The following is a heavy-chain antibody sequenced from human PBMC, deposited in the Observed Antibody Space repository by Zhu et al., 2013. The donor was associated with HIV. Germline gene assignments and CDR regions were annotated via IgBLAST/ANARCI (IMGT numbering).Heavy chain of an antibody. J-gene: IGHJ4*02. Sequence: QVQLVQSGAEVKRPGASVTVSCKASGYIFKDFYIHWVRQAPGQGLAWMGWINPHSAAPQYAQKFQDRVTMTRDTSTTTVYMTLTGLTSDDTATYYCVRESVAAPFDHWGQGSPVIVSS. CDR3: VRESVAAPFDH. CDR1: GYIFKDFY. V-gene: IGHV1-2*02. CDR2: INPHSAAP. D-gene: IGHD6-19*01.